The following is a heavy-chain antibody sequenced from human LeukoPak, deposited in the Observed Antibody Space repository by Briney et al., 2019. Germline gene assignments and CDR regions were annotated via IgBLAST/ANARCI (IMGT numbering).Heavy chain of an antibody. J-gene: IGHJ4*02. Sequence: SETLSLTCTVSGGSISSSSYYWGWIRQPPGKGLEWIGSIYYSGSTYYNPSLKSRVTISVDTSKNQFSLKLSSVTAADTAVYYCARGLFHSSSFDYWGQGTLVTVSS. D-gene: IGHD6-6*01. CDR1: GGSISSSSYY. V-gene: IGHV4-39*01. CDR2: IYYSGST. CDR3: ARGLFHSSSFDY.